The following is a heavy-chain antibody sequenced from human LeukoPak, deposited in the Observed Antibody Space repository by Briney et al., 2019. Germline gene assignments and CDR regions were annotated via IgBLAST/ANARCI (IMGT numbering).Heavy chain of an antibody. CDR2: INHSGST. D-gene: IGHD3-10*01. CDR3: ARGTLSSGLDC. V-gene: IGHV4-34*01. J-gene: IGHJ4*02. CDR1: GGSFSDYY. Sequence: PSETLSLTCAVYGGSFSDYYWSWIRQPPGKGLEWIGEINHSGSTNYNPSLKSRVTISVDTSKNQFFLKLSSVTAADTAVYYCARGTLSSGLDCWGQGTLVTVSS.